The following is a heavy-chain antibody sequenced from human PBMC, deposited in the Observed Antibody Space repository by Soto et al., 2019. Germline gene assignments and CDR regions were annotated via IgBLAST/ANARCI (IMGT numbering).Heavy chain of an antibody. CDR2: IKSKTDGGTT. CDR1: GFTFSNAW. D-gene: IGHD3-16*01. CDR3: TTDLVPYRISRDGYSFGDDY. Sequence: GGSLRLSCAASGFTFSNAWMNWVRQAPGKGLEWVGRIKSKTDGGTTDYAAPVKGRFTISRDDSKNTLYLQMNSLKTEDPAVYYCTTDLVPYRISRDGYSFGDDYWGQGTLVTVSS. V-gene: IGHV3-15*07. J-gene: IGHJ4*02.